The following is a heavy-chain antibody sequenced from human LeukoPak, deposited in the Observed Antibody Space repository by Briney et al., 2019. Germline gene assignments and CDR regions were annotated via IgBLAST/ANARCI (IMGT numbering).Heavy chain of an antibody. Sequence: GGSLRLSCAASGFTVSSNYMGWVRQAPGKGLEWVANILPDGSQKYYVDSVKGRFTISRDNPKNSLYLQINSLRAEDTAVYYCGRLAHNAWYAIDYWGQGTLVTVSS. CDR2: ILPDGSQK. J-gene: IGHJ4*02. CDR3: GRLAHNAWYAIDY. CDR1: GFTVSSNY. V-gene: IGHV3-7*01. D-gene: IGHD6-13*01.